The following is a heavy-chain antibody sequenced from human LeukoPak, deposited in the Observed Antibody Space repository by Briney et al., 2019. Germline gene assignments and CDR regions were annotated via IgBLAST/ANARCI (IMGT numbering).Heavy chain of an antibody. CDR2: ISGSGGST. CDR1: GFTFSSYA. V-gene: IGHV3-23*01. CDR3: AKDAGGTVTTVLYYFDY. D-gene: IGHD4-17*01. J-gene: IGHJ4*02. Sequence: PGRSLRLSCAASGFTFSSYAMSWVRQAPGKGLEWVSAISGSGGSTYYADSVKGRFTISRDNSKNTLYLQMNSLRAEDTAVYYCAKDAGGTVTTVLYYFDYWGQGTLVTVSS.